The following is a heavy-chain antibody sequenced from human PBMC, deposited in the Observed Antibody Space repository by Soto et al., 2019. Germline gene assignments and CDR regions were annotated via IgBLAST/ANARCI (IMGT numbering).Heavy chain of an antibody. D-gene: IGHD5-18*01. V-gene: IGHV4-39*01. CDR2: IYYSGST. CDR1: GGDSGNSSYY. Sequence: SETLSLTGTVSGGDSGNSSYYWGWIRKPPGKGLEWIGSIYYSGSTYYNPSLKSRVTISVDTSKNQFSLKLSSVTAADTAVYYCACIFSGGYGYGFYYYGMDVWGQGTTVTVSS. CDR3: ACIFSGGYGYGFYYYGMDV. J-gene: IGHJ6*02.